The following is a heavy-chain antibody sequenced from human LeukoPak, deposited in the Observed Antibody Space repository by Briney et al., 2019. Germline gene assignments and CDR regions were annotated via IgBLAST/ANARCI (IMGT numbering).Heavy chain of an antibody. V-gene: IGHV1-69*05. Sequence: ASVKVSCKASGGTFSSYAISWVRQAPGQGLEWMGGIIPIFGTANYAQKFQGRVTITTDESTSTAYVELSSLRSEDTAVYYCARGQGDYSNNNLYYYYMDVWGKGTTVTVSS. D-gene: IGHD4-11*01. CDR3: ARGQGDYSNNNLYYYYMDV. CDR2: IIPIFGTA. J-gene: IGHJ6*03. CDR1: GGTFSSYA.